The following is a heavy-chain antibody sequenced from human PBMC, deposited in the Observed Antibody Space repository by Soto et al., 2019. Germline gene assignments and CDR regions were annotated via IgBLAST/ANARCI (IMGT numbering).Heavy chain of an antibody. CDR3: ARGTDGDSEYFQH. D-gene: IGHD4-17*01. V-gene: IGHV1-46*01. Sequence: QVQLVQSGAEVKKPGASVKVSCKASGYTFTSYYMHWVRQAPGQGLEWMGIINPSGGSTSYAQKFQGRVXXXRDTXXXXXXXXXXXLRSEDTAVYYCARGTDGDSEYFQHWGQGTLVTVSS. CDR2: INPSGGST. CDR1: GYTFTSYY. J-gene: IGHJ1*01.